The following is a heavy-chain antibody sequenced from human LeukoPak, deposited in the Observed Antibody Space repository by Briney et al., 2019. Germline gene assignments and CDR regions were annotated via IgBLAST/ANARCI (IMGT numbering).Heavy chain of an antibody. J-gene: IGHJ5*02. V-gene: IGHV1-3*01. CDR2: INAGNGNT. D-gene: IGHD3-10*02. Sequence: GASVKVSCKASGYTFTSYAMHWVRQAPGQRLEWMGWINAGNGNTKYSQKFQGRVTIARDTSAGTAYMELSSLRSEDTAVYYCARDSVRGLNWFDPWGQGTLVTVSS. CDR3: ARDSVRGLNWFDP. CDR1: GYTFTSYA.